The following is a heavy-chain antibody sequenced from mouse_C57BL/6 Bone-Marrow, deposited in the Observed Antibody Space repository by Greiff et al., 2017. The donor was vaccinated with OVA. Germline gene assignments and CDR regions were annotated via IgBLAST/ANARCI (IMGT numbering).Heavy chain of an antibody. V-gene: IGHV1-76*01. CDR3: ALITTVVDRFDY. Sequence: VQLQQSGAELVRPGASVKLSCKASGYTFTDYYINWVKQRPGQGLEWIARIYPGSGNTYYNEKFKGKATLTAEKSSSTAYMQLSSLTSEDSAVYFCALITTVVDRFDYWGQGTTLTVSS. D-gene: IGHD1-1*01. CDR1: GYTFTDYY. J-gene: IGHJ2*01. CDR2: IYPGSGNT.